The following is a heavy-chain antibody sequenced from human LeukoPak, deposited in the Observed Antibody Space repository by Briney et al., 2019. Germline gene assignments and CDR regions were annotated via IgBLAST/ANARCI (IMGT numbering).Heavy chain of an antibody. Sequence: ASVKVSCKSSGYRFAGYYMQWVRQAPGQGPEWMGWMNPANGVTNYARKFQGRVTLTSDTSISTAYMELSRLTSDDTAVYYCAXXPSGDSSGYPFDYWGQGTVVTVSS. CDR1: GYRFAGYY. CDR2: MNPANGVT. CDR3: AXXPSGDSSGYPFDY. J-gene: IGHJ4*02. D-gene: IGHD3-22*01. V-gene: IGHV1-2*02.